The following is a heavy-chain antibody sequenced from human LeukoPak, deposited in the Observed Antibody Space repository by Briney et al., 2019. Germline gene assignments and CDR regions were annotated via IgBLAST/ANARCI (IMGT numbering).Heavy chain of an antibody. CDR1: GGTFSSYA. V-gene: IGHV1-69*04. Sequence: SVKVSCKASGGTFSSYAISWVRQAPGQGVEWMGRIIPILGIANYAQKFQGRVTITADKATSTAYMELSSLRSEDTAVYYCARGGNCSGGSCSVWGYYYGMDVWGQGTTVTVSS. D-gene: IGHD2-15*01. CDR2: IIPILGIA. CDR3: ARGGNCSGGSCSVWGYYYGMDV. J-gene: IGHJ6*02.